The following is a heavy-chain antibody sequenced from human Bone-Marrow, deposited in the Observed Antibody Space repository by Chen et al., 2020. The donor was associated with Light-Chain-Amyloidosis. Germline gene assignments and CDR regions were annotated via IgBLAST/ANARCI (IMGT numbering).Heavy chain of an antibody. CDR3: AKMTMAGGWHFDL. CDR1: GFTFSSFA. Sequence: EVQLLESGGGLVQPGGSLRLSCAASGFTFSSFALTWARQAPGKGLEWVSGVSGDGATTYYADSVKGRFTISRDNSKNTLYLQMNSLRAEDTALYYCAKMTMAGGWHFDLWGRGTVVTVSS. D-gene: IGHD2-8*01. J-gene: IGHJ2*01. V-gene: IGHV3-23*01. CDR2: VSGDGATT.